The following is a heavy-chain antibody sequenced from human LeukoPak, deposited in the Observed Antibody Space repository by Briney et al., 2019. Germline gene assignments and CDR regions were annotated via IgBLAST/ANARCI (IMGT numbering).Heavy chain of an antibody. CDR3: ARDQAWEVATNDAFDI. J-gene: IGHJ3*02. CDR1: GFTFSSNG. D-gene: IGHD5-12*01. CDR2: IWYDGSNK. V-gene: IGHV3-33*01. Sequence: GRSLGLSCAASGFTFSSNGIHWVRQAPGKGLEWVAVIWYDGSNKYYADSVKGRFTISRDNSKNTLYLQMNSLRAEDTAVYYCARDQAWEVATNDAFDIWGQGTMVTVSS.